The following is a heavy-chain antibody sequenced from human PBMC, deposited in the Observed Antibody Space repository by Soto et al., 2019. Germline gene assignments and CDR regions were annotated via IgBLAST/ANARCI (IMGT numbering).Heavy chain of an antibody. V-gene: IGHV1-69*13. CDR3: AREPSRDTAMVPA. CDR1: GGTFSSYA. D-gene: IGHD5-18*01. Sequence: GASVKVSCKASGGTFSSYAISWVRQAPGQGLEWMGGIIPIFGTANYAQKFQGRVTITADESTSTAYMELSSLRSEDTAVYYCAREPSRDTAMVPAWGQGTLVTVSS. J-gene: IGHJ5*02. CDR2: IIPIFGTA.